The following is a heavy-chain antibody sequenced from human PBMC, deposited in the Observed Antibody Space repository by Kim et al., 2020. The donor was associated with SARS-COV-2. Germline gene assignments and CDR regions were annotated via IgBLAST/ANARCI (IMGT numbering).Heavy chain of an antibody. CDR3: AKWGGGSRDDAFDI. V-gene: IGHV3-9*01. J-gene: IGHJ3*02. D-gene: IGHD2-15*01. CDR1: GFTFDDYA. Sequence: GGSLRLSCAASGFTFDDYAMHWVRQAPGKGLEWVSGISWNSGSIGYADSVKGRFTISRYNGKNSLYLQMNSLSAEETSLYYCAKWGGGSRDDAFDIWGQGTMVTVSS. CDR2: ISWNSGSI.